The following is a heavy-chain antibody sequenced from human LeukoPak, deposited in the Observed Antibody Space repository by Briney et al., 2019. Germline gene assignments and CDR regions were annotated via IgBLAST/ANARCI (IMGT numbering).Heavy chain of an antibody. Sequence: SETLSLACAVYGGSFSGYYWSWIRQPPGKELEWIGEINHSGSTNYNPSLKSRVTISVDTSKNQFSLKLSSVTAADTAVYYCARRYYDFWSGPARVDYWGQGTLVTVSS. CDR3: ARRYYDFWSGPARVDY. D-gene: IGHD3-3*01. J-gene: IGHJ4*02. V-gene: IGHV4-34*01. CDR2: INHSGST. CDR1: GGSFSGYY.